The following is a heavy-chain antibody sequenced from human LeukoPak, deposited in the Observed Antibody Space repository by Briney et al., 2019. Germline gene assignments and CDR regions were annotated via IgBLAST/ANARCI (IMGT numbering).Heavy chain of an antibody. V-gene: IGHV3-30*02. Sequence: GSLRLSWAAPGFAFSSYGMHWVRQAPGKGLEWVAFIQYDGSNKYYADSVKGRFTISRDNSKNTLYLQMNSLRAEDTAVYYCAKEWGQAEVDRWGQGNLVTVSS. J-gene: IGHJ5*02. CDR2: IQYDGSNK. CDR1: GFAFSSYG. D-gene: IGHD7-27*01. CDR3: AKEWGQAEVDR.